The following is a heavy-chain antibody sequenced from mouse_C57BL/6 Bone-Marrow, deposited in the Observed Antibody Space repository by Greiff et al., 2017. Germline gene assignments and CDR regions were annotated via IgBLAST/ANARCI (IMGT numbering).Heavy chain of an antibody. V-gene: IGHV1-59*01. D-gene: IGHD2-10*01. CDR2: IDPSDSYT. CDR3: ARAYYGNFDY. J-gene: IGHJ2*01. CDR1: GYTFTSYW. Sequence: VQLQQPGAELVRPGTSVKLSCKASGYTFTSYWMHWVKQRPGQGLEWIGVIDPSDSYTNYNQKFKGKATLTVDTSSSTAYMQLSSLTSEDSAVYYCARAYYGNFDYWGQGTTLTVSS.